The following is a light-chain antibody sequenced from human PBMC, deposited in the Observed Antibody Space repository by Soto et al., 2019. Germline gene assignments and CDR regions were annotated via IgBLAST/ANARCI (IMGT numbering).Light chain of an antibody. CDR1: SSDVGGYNY. CDR3: SSRAGSSQV. J-gene: IGLJ1*01. CDR2: EVN. V-gene: IGLV2-8*01. Sequence: QSALTQPPSASGSPGQSVTISCTGTSSDVGGYNYVSWYQQHPGKAPKLMIYEVNKRPSGVTDRFSGSKSGTTASLTVSGLEAEDEYDCYCSSRAGSSQVFGTGTKLTVL.